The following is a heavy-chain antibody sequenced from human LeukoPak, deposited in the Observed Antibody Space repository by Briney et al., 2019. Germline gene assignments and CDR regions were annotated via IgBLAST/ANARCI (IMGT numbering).Heavy chain of an antibody. V-gene: IGHV1-8*03. D-gene: IGHD6-19*01. CDR1: GYTFTSYD. J-gene: IGHJ6*03. CDR3: ARVGAGWPYYYYYMDV. Sequence: ASVKVSCKASGYTFTSYDINWVRQATGQGLEWMGWMNPNSGNTGYAQKFQGRVTITRNTSISTAYMELSSLRSEDTAVYYCARVGAGWPYYYYYMDVWGKGTTVTVSS. CDR2: MNPNSGNT.